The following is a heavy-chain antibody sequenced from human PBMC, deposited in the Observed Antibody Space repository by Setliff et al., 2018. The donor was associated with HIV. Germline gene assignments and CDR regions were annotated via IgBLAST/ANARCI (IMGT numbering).Heavy chain of an antibody. CDR2: IDWDDDK. V-gene: IGHV2-70*17. D-gene: IGHD1-26*01. CDR3: ARMISYSPYFDY. Sequence: SGPTLVNPTQTLTLTCTFSGFSLSASGMCVSWIRQPPGKALEWLARIDWDDDKFYTTSLKTRPTISKDTSKNQVVLKMTNMDPVDTATYYCARMISYSPYFDYWGQGTPVTVSS. J-gene: IGHJ4*02. CDR1: GFSLSASGMC.